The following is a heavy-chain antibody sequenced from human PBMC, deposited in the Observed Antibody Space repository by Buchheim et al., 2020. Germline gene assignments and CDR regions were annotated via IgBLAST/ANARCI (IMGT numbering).Heavy chain of an antibody. CDR2: IKQEGSEK. Sequence: EVQLVESGGGLVQPGGSLRLSCAASGFTFSSYWMSWVRQAPGKGLEWVANIKQEGSEKYYVASVKGRFTISRDNAKNTMYLQMNSLRAEDTAVYYCARDNHYDFWSGYYPWFDPWGQGTL. D-gene: IGHD3-3*01. CDR1: GFTFSSYW. J-gene: IGHJ5*02. CDR3: ARDNHYDFWSGYYPWFDP. V-gene: IGHV3-7*01.